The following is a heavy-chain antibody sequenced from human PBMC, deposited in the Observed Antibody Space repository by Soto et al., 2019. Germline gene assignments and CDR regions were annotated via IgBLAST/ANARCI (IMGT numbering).Heavy chain of an antibody. CDR3: ARGASHYGDYGGVDY. V-gene: IGHV1-2*02. J-gene: IGHJ4*02. CDR2: VNPNSGGT. CDR1: GYTFTGDY. Sequence: QVQLVQSGAEVKKPGASVKVSCKASGYTFTGDYIHWVRQAPGQGPEWMGWVNPNSGGTNYAQKFQGRVTMTRDTSISTACMELTRLTSDDTAVYYCARGASHYGDYGGVDYWGQGTLVTVSS. D-gene: IGHD4-17*01.